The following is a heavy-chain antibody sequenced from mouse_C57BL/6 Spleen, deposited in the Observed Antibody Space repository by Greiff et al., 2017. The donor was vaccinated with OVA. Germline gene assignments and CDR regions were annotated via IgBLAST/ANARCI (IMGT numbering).Heavy chain of an antibody. CDR3: AREEVYDGYYVFMDD. CDR1: GYTFTSYG. Sequence: VKLQQSGAELARPGASVKLSCKASGYTFTSYGISWVKQRTGQGLEWIGEIYPRSGDTYYNEKFKGKATLTADKSSSTAYMELRSLTSEDSAVYFCAREEVYDGYYVFMDDWGQGTSVTVSS. D-gene: IGHD2-3*01. CDR2: IYPRSGDT. J-gene: IGHJ4*01. V-gene: IGHV1-81*01.